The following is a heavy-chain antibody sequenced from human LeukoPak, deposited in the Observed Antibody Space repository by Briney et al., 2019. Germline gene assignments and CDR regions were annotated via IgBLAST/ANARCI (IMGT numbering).Heavy chain of an antibody. CDR2: IHTSGNT. CDR3: AREGSATARPFVSNDC. CDR1: GVSISNFY. Sequence: SETLSLTCTVSGVSISNFYWSWIRQPAGKGLEWIGRIHTSGNTDYNPSLKSRVTMSLDTSKNQFSLRLNSMTAADTAVYYCAREGSATARPFVSNDCWGQGTLVTVSS. D-gene: IGHD6-6*01. V-gene: IGHV4-4*07. J-gene: IGHJ4*02.